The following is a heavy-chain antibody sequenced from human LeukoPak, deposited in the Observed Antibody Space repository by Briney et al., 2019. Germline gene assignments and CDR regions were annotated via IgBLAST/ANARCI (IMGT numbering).Heavy chain of an antibody. CDR1: GFTFSGSA. D-gene: IGHD6-13*01. Sequence: GGSLRLSCAASGFTFSGSAMHWVRQASGKGLEWVGRIRSKANSYATAYAASVKGRFTISRDDSKNTAYLQMNSLKTEDTAVYYCTRHPFIAAAGTTPGDYWGQGTLVTVSS. CDR2: IRSKANSYAT. J-gene: IGHJ4*02. CDR3: TRHPFIAAAGTTPGDY. V-gene: IGHV3-73*01.